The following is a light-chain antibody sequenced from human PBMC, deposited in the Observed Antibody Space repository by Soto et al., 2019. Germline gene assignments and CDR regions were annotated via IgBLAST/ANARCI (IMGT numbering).Light chain of an antibody. CDR1: QSISDF. V-gene: IGKV1-39*01. CDR3: QQCHRYLT. J-gene: IGKJ1*01. CDR2: AAS. Sequence: DIQMTQSPYSLSASVGDRVTITCRASQSISDFLNWYQQKPGKAPKLLIYAASSLQSGVPSRFSGSGSGTEFTLTISSLQPDDIATYYCQQCHRYLTFGQGTKVDIK.